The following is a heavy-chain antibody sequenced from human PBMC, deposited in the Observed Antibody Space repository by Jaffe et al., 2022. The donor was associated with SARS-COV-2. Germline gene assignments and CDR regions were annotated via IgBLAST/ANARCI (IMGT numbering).Heavy chain of an antibody. Sequence: QVQLVESGGGVVQPGRSLRLSCAASGFTFSSYGMHWVRQAPGKGLEWVAVIWYDGSNKYYADSVKGRFTISRDNSKNTLYLQMNSLRAEDTAVYYCARDNSESSGDCYSCYFDYWGQGTLVTVSS. D-gene: IGHD2-21*02. CDR3: ARDNSESSGDCYSCYFDY. CDR2: IWYDGSNK. J-gene: IGHJ4*02. CDR1: GFTFSSYG. V-gene: IGHV3-33*01.